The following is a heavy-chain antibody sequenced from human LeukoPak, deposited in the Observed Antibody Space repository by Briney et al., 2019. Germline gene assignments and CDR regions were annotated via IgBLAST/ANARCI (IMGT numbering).Heavy chain of an antibody. CDR3: ARGFGAYSSSWYGYYYGMDV. J-gene: IGHJ6*02. CDR2: IYYSGST. D-gene: IGHD6-13*01. V-gene: IGHV4-30-4*01. Sequence: PSETLSLTCTVSGGSISSGDYSWSWIRQPPGKGLEWIGYIYYSGSTYYNPSLKSRVTISVDTSKNQFSLKLSSVTAADTAVYYCARGFGAYSSSWYGYYYGMDVWGQGTTVTVSS. CDR1: GGSISSGDYS.